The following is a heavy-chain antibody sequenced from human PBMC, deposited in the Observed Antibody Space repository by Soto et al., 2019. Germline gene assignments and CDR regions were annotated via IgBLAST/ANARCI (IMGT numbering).Heavy chain of an antibody. J-gene: IGHJ6*02. CDR2: IIPIFGTA. CDR1: GGTFSSYA. D-gene: IGHD3-22*01. Sequence: GASVKVSCKASGGTFSSYAISWVRQAPGQGLEWMGGIIPIFGTANCAQKFQGRVTITADESTSTAYMELSSLRSEDTAVYYCARALWVDSSGYYSHYYYYYGMDVWGQGTTVTVSS. V-gene: IGHV1-69*13. CDR3: ARALWVDSSGYYSHYYYYYGMDV.